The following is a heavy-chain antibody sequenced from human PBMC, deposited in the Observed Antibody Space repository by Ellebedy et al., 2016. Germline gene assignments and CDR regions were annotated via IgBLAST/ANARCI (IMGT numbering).Heavy chain of an antibody. V-gene: IGHV1-18*01. D-gene: IGHD4/OR15-4a*01. Sequence: ASVKVSXXAFGYTFINYDITWVRQAPGQGLEWMGGSSDTNYAQKFQGRVTMTTDTSTRSGYMELRSLTSDDTAVYYCARNSHDGVRTSEAHYHPWGQGTLVTVSS. J-gene: IGHJ4*02. CDR2: SSDT. CDR1: GYTFINYD. CDR3: ARNSHDGVRTSEAHYHP.